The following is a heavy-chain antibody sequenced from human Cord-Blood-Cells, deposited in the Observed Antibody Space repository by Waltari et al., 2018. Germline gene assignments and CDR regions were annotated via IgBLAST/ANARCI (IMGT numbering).Heavy chain of an antibody. CDR1: GGTFSSYA. D-gene: IGHD4-17*01. Sequence: QVQLVQSGAEVKKPGSSVKVSCKASGGTFSSYAISGVRQAPGQGLEWMGGIIPIFGTANYAQKFQGRVTITADESTNTAYMELSSLRSEDTAVYYCARGADSPTTVVTPGYYYGMDVWGQG. CDR3: ARGADSPTTVVTPGYYYGMDV. CDR2: IIPIFGTA. V-gene: IGHV1-69*01. J-gene: IGHJ6*02.